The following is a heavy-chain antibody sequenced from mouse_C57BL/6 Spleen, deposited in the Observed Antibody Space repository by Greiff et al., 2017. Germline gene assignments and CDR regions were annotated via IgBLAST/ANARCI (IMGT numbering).Heavy chain of an antibody. CDR2: IYPTDNET. V-gene: IGHV1-61*01. D-gene: IGHD3-2*02. CDR3: ARDSSGYFDY. Sequence: QVQLQQPGAELVRPGSSVKLSCKASGYTFTSYWMDWVKQRPGQGLEWIGNIYPTDNETHYNQKFKDKATLTVDKSSSTAYMQLSSLTSEDSAVYYCARDSSGYFDYWGQGTTLTVSS. CDR1: GYTFTSYW. J-gene: IGHJ2*01.